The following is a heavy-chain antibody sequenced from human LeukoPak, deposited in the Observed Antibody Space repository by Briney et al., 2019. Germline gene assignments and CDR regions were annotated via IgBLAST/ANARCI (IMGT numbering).Heavy chain of an antibody. CDR2: FYYSGST. V-gene: IGHV4-39*01. J-gene: IGHJ4*02. D-gene: IGHD3-10*01. CDR1: GGSISSSNYY. CDR3: ANRGNYGYFDY. Sequence: SETLSLTCSVSGGSISSSNYYWGWVRQPPRKGLEWIGSFYYSGSTYYNPSLKSRVTIFADTSKNQFSLKVRSVTAADTAVYYCANRGNYGYFDYWGQGTLVTVSS.